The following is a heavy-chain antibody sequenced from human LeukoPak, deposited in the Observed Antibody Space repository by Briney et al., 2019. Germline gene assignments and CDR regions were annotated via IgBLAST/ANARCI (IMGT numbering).Heavy chain of an antibody. D-gene: IGHD3-16*01. CDR3: AKDMGL. CDR1: GFTFVDYA. J-gene: IGHJ4*02. CDR2: ISWNSGSI. V-gene: IGHV3-9*01. Sequence: GGSLRLSCAASGFTFVDYAMHWVRQAPGKGLEWVSGISWNSGSIGYADSVKGRFTISRDNAKNSLYLQMNSLRAEDTALYYCAKDMGLWGQGTLVTVSS.